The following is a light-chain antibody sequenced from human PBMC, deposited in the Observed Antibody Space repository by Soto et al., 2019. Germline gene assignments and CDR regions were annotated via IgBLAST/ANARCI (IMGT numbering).Light chain of an antibody. CDR2: LNSDGSH. CDR3: QTWGTTIRV. V-gene: IGLV4-69*01. Sequence: QSVLTQSPSASASLGASVKLTCTLSSGHRSYAIAWHQQQPEKGPRYLMNLNSDGSHTKGDGIPDRFSGSSSGAERYLTISRRQSEDEADYYCQTWGTTIRVFGGGTKLTVL. CDR1: SGHRSYA. J-gene: IGLJ2*01.